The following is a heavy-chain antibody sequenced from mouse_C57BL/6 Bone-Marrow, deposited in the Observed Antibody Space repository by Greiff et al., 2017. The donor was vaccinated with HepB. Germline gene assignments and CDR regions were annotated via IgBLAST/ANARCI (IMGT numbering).Heavy chain of an antibody. J-gene: IGHJ2*01. Sequence: QVQLQQPGAELVKPGASVKLSCKASGYTFTSYWMHWVKQRPGQGLEWIGMIHPNSGSTNYNEKFKSKATLTLDKSSSTAYMQLSSLTSEDSAVYYCARWYGSRRRDYWGQGTTLTVSS. V-gene: IGHV1-64*01. CDR1: GYTFTSYW. D-gene: IGHD1-1*01. CDR3: ARWYGSRRRDY. CDR2: IHPNSGST.